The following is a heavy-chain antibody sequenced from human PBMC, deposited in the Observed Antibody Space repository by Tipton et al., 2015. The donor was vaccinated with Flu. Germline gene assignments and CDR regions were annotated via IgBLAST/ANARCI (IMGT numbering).Heavy chain of an antibody. Sequence: SLRLSCAASAFTFNGYAMSWVRQAPGKGLEWVSSISRTGDSTLYADSVKGRFTISRDNSKNTLFLQMNNLRVEDTAVYYCAKGRRYYDSSSYSSFDYWGQGTPVTVSS. CDR2: ISRTGDST. D-gene: IGHD3-22*01. J-gene: IGHJ4*02. CDR3: AKGRRYYDSSSYSSFDY. V-gene: IGHV3-23*01. CDR1: AFTFNGYA.